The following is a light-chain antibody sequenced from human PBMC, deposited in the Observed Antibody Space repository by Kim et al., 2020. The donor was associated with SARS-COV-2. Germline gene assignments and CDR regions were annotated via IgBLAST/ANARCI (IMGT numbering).Light chain of an antibody. J-gene: IGLJ3*02. CDR3: LLYFGGAWV. Sequence: PEVTVTHSCASSTGAVTTGYYPNWFQQKHEQAPTALIYSITDKHSSTPARFSGSLLGGKAALTLSGVQPGEEAEYYCLLYFGGAWVFGGGTQLPVL. V-gene: IGLV7-43*01. CDR2: SIT. CDR1: TGAVTTGYY.